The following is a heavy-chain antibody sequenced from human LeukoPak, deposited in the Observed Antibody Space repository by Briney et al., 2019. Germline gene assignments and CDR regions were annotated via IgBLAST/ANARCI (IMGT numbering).Heavy chain of an antibody. V-gene: IGHV3-74*01. CDR3: SRGNYFDY. J-gene: IGHJ4*02. CDR2: ISGDGSRT. CDR1: GFTFSGYW. Sequence: GGSLRLSCAASGFTFSGYWMHWVRQAPGKGLVWVSVISGDGSRTIYADSVKGRFTISRDNAKNTLYLQMASLTAEDTAVYYCSRGNYFDYWGQGDLVTVSS.